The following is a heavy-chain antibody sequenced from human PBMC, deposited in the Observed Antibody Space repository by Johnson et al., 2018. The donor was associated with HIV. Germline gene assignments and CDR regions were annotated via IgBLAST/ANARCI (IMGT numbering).Heavy chain of an antibody. CDR3: ARERNYGTHAAFDI. CDR1: GFIFSDYY. Sequence: VQLVESGGGLVQPGGSLRLSCAASGFIFSDYYMSWIRQAPGKGLEWVSYISSSGSTIYYADSVKGRFTISRDNAKNSLYLQMNSLRAEDTAVYYCARERNYGTHAAFDIGGQGTMVTVSS. D-gene: IGHD1-7*01. V-gene: IGHV3-11*04. J-gene: IGHJ3*02. CDR2: ISSSGSTI.